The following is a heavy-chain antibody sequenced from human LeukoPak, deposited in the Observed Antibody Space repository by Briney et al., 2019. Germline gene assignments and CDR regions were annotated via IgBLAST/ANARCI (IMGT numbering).Heavy chain of an antibody. J-gene: IGHJ5*02. V-gene: IGHV1-2*06. CDR1: GYTFTDYY. D-gene: IGHD6-13*01. Sequence: ASVKVSCKASGYTFTDYYMHWVRQAPGQGLEWMGRINPNSGGTRYAQKFQGRVTMTRDTSISTAYMELNRLTSDDTAVYYCAKCGDFIAASYNWFDPWGPGTLVTVSS. CDR2: INPNSGGT. CDR3: AKCGDFIAASYNWFDP.